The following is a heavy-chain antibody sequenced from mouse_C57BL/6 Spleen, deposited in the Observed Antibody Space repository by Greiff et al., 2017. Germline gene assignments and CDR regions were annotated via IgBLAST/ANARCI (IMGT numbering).Heavy chain of an antibody. CDR3: ARHLLLG. J-gene: IGHJ2*01. D-gene: IGHD1-1*01. CDR1: GFTFSDYG. V-gene: IGHV5-17*01. Sequence: EVQLQQSGGGLVKPGGSLKLSCAASGFTFSDYGMHWVRQAPEKGLEWVAYISSGSSTIYYADTVKGRFTISRDNAKNTLFLQRTSLRSEDTAMYYCARHLLLGWGQGTTLTVSS. CDR2: ISSGSSTI.